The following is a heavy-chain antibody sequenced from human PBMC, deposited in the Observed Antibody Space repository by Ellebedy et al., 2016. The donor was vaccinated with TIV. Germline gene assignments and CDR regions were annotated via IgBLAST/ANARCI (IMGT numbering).Heavy chain of an antibody. J-gene: IGHJ4*02. CDR1: GFTFSRYW. D-gene: IGHD6-19*01. CDR3: ARGGRDQWLIDY. V-gene: IGHV3-74*01. CDR2: LNSDGSST. Sequence: GESLKISCAASGFTFSRYWMHWVRQVPGKGLVWVSRLNSDGSSTIYADSVKGRFSISRDNSKNTLYVQMNSLRAEDTAVYYCARGGRDQWLIDYWGQGTLVTVSS.